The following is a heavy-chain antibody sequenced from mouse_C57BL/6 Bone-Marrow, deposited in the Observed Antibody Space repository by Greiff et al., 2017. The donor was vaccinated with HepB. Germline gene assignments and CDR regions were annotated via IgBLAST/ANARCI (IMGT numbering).Heavy chain of an antibody. CDR2: IWRGGST. J-gene: IGHJ1*03. D-gene: IGHD4-1*01. Sequence: VQGVESGPGLVQPSQSLSITCTVSGFSLTSYGVHWVRQSPGKGLEWLGVIWRGGSTDYNAAFMSRLSITKDNSKSQVFFKMNSLQADDTAIYYCAKMWDGWYFDVWGTGTTVTVSS. CDR1: GFSLTSYG. V-gene: IGHV2-5*01. CDR3: AKMWDGWYFDV.